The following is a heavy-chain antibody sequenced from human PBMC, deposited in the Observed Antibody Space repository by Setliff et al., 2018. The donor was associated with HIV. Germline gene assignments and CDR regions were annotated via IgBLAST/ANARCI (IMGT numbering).Heavy chain of an antibody. CDR2: IDPTGTYT. V-gene: IGHV3-23*05. D-gene: IGHD1-1*01. CDR1: GFTFDDYG. CDR3: AKVDDGQCNTFNCRDFDY. Sequence: PGGSLRLSCAASGFTFDDYGMSWVRQAPGKGLQWVSAIDPTGTYTYYADAVKGRFTISRDNFRNTLSLQMNSLTAEDSAIYYCAKVDDGQCNTFNCRDFDYWGRGTLVTVSS. J-gene: IGHJ4*02.